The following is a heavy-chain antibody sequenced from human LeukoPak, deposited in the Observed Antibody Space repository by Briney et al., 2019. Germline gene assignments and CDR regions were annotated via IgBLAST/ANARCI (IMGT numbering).Heavy chain of an antibody. V-gene: IGHV1-2*02. CDR2: INPNSGGT. Sequence: GASVKVSCKASGYTFTGYYMHWVRQAPGQGLEWMGWINPNSGGTNYAQKFQGRVTMTRDTSISTAYMELSRLRSDDTAVYYCARAVGVVAPAAMGPWGQGTLVTVSS. CDR1: GYTFTGYY. D-gene: IGHD2-2*01. CDR3: ARAVGVVAPAAMGP. J-gene: IGHJ5*02.